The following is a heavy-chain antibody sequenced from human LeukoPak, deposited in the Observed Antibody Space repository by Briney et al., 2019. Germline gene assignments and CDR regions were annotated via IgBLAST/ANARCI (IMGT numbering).Heavy chain of an antibody. CDR2: ISGSGGST. J-gene: IGHJ4*02. D-gene: IGHD6-13*01. V-gene: IGHV3-23*01. CDR1: GFTFSSYA. CDR3: AKDRAAPLPQGNFDY. Sequence: PGGSLRLSCAASGFTFSSYAMSWVRQAPGKGLEWVSAISGSGGSTYYTDSVKGRFTISRDNSKNTLYLQMNSLRAEDTAVYYCAKDRAAPLPQGNFDYWGQGTLVTVSS.